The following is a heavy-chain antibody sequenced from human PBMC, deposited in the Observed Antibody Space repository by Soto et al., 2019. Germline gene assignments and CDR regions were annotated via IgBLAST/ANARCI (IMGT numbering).Heavy chain of an antibody. CDR2: IWSDGNKE. Sequence: QVQLVESGGGVVQPGRSLRLSCVGSGFPFWHYGMHWVRQAPGKGLEWVAVIWSDGNKESYVDSVMGRFAISRDNSKDTLYLAMNSRRVEDTAVYFCARDRNGGWFHMDVWGQGTTVSVSS. J-gene: IGHJ6*02. V-gene: IGHV3-33*01. CDR3: ARDRNGGWFHMDV. CDR1: GFPFWHYG. D-gene: IGHD6-19*01.